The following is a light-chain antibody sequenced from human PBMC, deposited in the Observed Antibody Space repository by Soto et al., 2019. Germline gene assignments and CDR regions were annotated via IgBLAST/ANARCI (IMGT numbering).Light chain of an antibody. CDR2: EAS. CDR3: QQYNGFWT. V-gene: IGKV1-5*03. CDR1: QSISDL. J-gene: IGKJ1*01. Sequence: DIQMTQSPSTLSASVGDRVTITCRASQSISDLLAWYQQKPGKAPKLLIYEASNLKSGVPSRFSGSGSGTEYTRTISSLHPDDFASYYCQQYNGFWTFGQGTKVEIK.